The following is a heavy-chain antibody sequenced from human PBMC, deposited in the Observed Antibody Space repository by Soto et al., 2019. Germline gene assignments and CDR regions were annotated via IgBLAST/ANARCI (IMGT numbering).Heavy chain of an antibody. CDR1: GFTFSSYG. Sequence: QLGGSLRLSCAASGFTFSSYGMHWVRQARGKGLEWVAVISYDGSNKYYADSVKGRFTISRDNSKNTLYLQMNSLRAEDTAVYYCASERGYCSSASCYATPFDYWGQGTLVTVSS. V-gene: IGHV3-30*03. D-gene: IGHD2-2*01. CDR2: ISYDGSNK. J-gene: IGHJ4*02. CDR3: ASERGYCSSASCYATPFDY.